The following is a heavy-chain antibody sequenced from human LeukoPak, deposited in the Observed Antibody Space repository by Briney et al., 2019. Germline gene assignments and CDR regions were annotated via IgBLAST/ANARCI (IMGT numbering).Heavy chain of an antibody. V-gene: IGHV1-46*01. J-gene: IGHJ4*02. CDR2: INPSGDST. CDR3: ARGATYISGHHDA. D-gene: IGHD6-19*01. CDR1: GYTFTSYS. Sequence: GASVKVSCKASGYTFTSYSMQWVRQAPGQGPEWMGIINPSGDSTSYTQKLQGRLTMTRDTSTNTVYMELSSLRSDDTAVYYCARGATYISGHHDAWGQGTLVTVSS.